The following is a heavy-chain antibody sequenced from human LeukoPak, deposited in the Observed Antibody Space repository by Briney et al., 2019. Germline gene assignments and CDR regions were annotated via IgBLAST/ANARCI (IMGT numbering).Heavy chain of an antibody. CDR3: AKHPYEGYCSGGSCWNNWFDP. D-gene: IGHD2-15*01. CDR2: ISSSGSTI. CDR1: GFTFSSYE. Sequence: GGSLRLSCTASGFTFSSYEMNWVRQAPGKGLEWVSYISSSGSTIYYADSVKGRFTISRDNSKNTLSLQMNSLRAEDTAIYYCAKHPYEGYCSGGSCWNNWFDPWGQGTLVTVSS. V-gene: IGHV3-48*03. J-gene: IGHJ5*02.